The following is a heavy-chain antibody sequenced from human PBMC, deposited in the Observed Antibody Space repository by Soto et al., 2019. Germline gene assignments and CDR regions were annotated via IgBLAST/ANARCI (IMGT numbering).Heavy chain of an antibody. CDR1: GYTFSSYG. CDR2: ISANTGNT. V-gene: IGHV1-18*01. J-gene: IGHJ4*02. Sequence: QVQLVQSGAEVKKPGASVKVSCKASGYTFSSYGISWVRQPPGQGLERMRWISANTGNTNYAQKLQGRVTMTTDTSTNTAYLELRSLRSYDTAGYYCARVLTAAGFDDWGQGTLVTVSS. CDR3: ARVLTAAGFDD. D-gene: IGHD6-13*01.